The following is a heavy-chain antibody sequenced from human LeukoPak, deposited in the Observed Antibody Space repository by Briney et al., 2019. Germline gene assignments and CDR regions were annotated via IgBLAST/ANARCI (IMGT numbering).Heavy chain of an antibody. V-gene: IGHV4-39*01. D-gene: IGHD6-13*01. CDR3: ASLGAGGSTVDY. J-gene: IGHJ4*02. CDR2: IYYSGST. Sequence: PSETLSLTCTVSGGSISSYYWGWIRQPPGKGLEWIGSIYYSGSTYYNPSLKSRVTISVDTPKNQFSLKLSSVTAADTAVYYCASLGAGGSTVDYWGQGTLVTVSS. CDR1: GGSISSYY.